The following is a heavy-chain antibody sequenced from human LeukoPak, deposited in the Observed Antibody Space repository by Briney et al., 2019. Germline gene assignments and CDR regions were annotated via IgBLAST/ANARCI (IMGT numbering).Heavy chain of an antibody. CDR3: ARGYYDSWSGYSYYCDY. Sequence: SETLSLTCTVSGGSISSGSYYWSWIRQPAGKGLEWIGRIYTSGSTNYNPSLKSRVTISVDTSKNQFSLKLSSVTAADTAVYYCARGYYDSWSGYSYYCDYWGQGTLVTVSS. J-gene: IGHJ4*02. D-gene: IGHD3-3*01. CDR2: IYTSGST. CDR1: GGSISSGSYY. V-gene: IGHV4-61*02.